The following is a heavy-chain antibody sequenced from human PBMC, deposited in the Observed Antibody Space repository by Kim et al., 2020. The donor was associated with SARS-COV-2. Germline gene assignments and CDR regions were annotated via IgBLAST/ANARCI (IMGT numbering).Heavy chain of an antibody. CDR2: INHSGGT. CDR1: GGSLISYS. V-gene: IGHV4-34*01. J-gene: IGHJ6*01. Sequence: SETLSLTCAVYGGSLISYSWNWIRQPPGKGLEWIGVINHSGGTTYSTSSKSRLTMTLDDTTNKFSPRMSTVVTADETAYYYSRGHLVVVPAPRWG. CDR3: SRGHLVVVPAPR. D-gene: IGHD2-2*01.